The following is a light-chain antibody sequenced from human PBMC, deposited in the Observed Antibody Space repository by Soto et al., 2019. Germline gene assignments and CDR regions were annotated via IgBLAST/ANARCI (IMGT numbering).Light chain of an antibody. Sequence: EIVLTQSPRTLSLSPGERATLSCRASQSVSSSYLAWYQQKPGQSPRLLIYGASSRATCIPVRFSGSGSGTDFTLTISRLEPEDFAVYYCQQYGTSWVTFGPGTKVDIK. CDR1: QSVSSSY. J-gene: IGKJ3*01. V-gene: IGKV3-20*01. CDR2: GAS. CDR3: QQYGTSWVT.